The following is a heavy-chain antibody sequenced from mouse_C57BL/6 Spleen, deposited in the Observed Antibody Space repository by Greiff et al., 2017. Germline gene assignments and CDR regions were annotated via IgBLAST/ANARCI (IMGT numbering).Heavy chain of an antibody. CDR2: IDPEDGET. Sequence: VQLQQSGAELVKPGASVKLSCTASGFNIKDYYMHWVKQRTEQGLEWIGRIDPEDGETKYAPKFPGKATITADTASNPAYLQLSSLTSEDTAVYYCALSTWDVGGFDYWGQGTTLTVSS. CDR3: ALSTWDVGGFDY. J-gene: IGHJ2*01. CDR1: GFNIKDYY. D-gene: IGHD4-1*01. V-gene: IGHV14-2*01.